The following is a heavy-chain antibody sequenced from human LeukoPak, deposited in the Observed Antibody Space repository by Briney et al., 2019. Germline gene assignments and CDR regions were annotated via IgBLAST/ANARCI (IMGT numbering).Heavy chain of an antibody. D-gene: IGHD6-13*01. CDR1: GGTFSSYA. Sequence: VASVKVSCKASGGTFSSYAISLVRQAPGQGLEWMGGIIPIFGTANYAQKFQGRVTITTDESTSTAYMELSSLRSEDTAVYYCAKGGIAAAGTTIKFIDYYYYYMDVWGKGTTVTVSS. CDR3: AKGGIAAAGTTIKFIDYYYYYMDV. J-gene: IGHJ6*03. V-gene: IGHV1-69*05. CDR2: IIPIFGTA.